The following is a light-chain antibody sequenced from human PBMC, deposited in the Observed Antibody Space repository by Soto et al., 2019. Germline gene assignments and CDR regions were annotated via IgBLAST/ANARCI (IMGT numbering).Light chain of an antibody. J-gene: IGKJ3*01. CDR3: QQFDDRPYIT. CDR1: QDISNY. Sequence: DLQMTQSPSSLSASVGDRVTITCQASQDISNYLNWYQQKPGKAPKLLIYDASNLETGVPSRFSGSGSGTDFTFTISSLQPEDIATYYCQQFDDRPYITFGPGTKVDIK. CDR2: DAS. V-gene: IGKV1-33*01.